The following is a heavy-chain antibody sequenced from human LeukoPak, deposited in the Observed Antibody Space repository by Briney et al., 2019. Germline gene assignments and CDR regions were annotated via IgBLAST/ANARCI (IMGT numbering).Heavy chain of an antibody. CDR3: AKRGVVIRVILVGFHKEAYYFDS. Sequence: GGSLRLSCAVSGITLSNYGMSWVRQAPGKGLEWVAGISDSGGSTNYADSVKGRFTISRDNPKNTLYLQINSLRPEDTAVYFCAKRGVVIRVILVGFHKEAYYFDSWGQGALVTVSS. CDR1: GITLSNYG. V-gene: IGHV3-23*01. J-gene: IGHJ4*02. D-gene: IGHD3-22*01. CDR2: ISDSGGST.